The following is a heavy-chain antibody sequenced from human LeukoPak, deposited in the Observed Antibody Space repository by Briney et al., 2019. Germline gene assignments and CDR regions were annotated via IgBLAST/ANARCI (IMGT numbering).Heavy chain of an antibody. CDR2: ISAYNGNT. D-gene: IGHD3-22*01. J-gene: IGHJ5*02. CDR1: GYTFTSSG. Sequence: ASVKVSCKASGYTFTSSGISWVRQAPGQGLEWMGWISAYNGNTNYAQKLQGRVTMTTDTSTSTAYMELRSLRSDDTAVYYCARRLDYYDSSGYTINWFDPWGQGTLVTVSS. CDR3: ARRLDYYDSSGYTINWFDP. V-gene: IGHV1-18*01.